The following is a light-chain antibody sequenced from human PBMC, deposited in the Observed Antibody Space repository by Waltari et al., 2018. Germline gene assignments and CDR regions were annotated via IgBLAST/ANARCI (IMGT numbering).Light chain of an antibody. CDR2: GNN. J-gene: IGLJ2*01. CDR3: QSYDSSLIASV. V-gene: IGLV1-40*01. Sequence: QSGLTPPPSVSGAPGQRVTISCTGTSSNIGTDSDVHRYQVLPGTAPKLLIFGNNHRPSGVPGRFSGSKSGTSASLAITGLQAEDEADYYCQSYDSSLIASVFGGGTKLTVL. CDR1: SSNIGTDSD.